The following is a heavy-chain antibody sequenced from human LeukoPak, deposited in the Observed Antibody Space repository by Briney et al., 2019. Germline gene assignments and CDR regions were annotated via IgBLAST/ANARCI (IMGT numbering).Heavy chain of an antibody. V-gene: IGHV4-34*01. CDR1: GGSISSYY. CDR2: INHSGST. J-gene: IGHJ5*02. D-gene: IGHD3-10*01. Sequence: PSETLSLTCTVSGGSISSYYWSWIRQPPGKGLEWIGEINHSGSTNYNPSLKSRVTISVDTSKNQFSLKLSSVTAADTAVYYCARGEFGELLSYWFDPWGQGTLVTVSS. CDR3: ARGEFGELLSYWFDP.